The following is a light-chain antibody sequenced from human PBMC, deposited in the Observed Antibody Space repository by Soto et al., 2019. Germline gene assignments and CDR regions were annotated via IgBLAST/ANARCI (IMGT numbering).Light chain of an antibody. CDR1: QRVSND. J-gene: IGKJ1*01. CDR2: DTS. V-gene: IGKV3-15*01. Sequence: RTLYRATLSPSLGPTAARSSRARQRVSNDFAWYQHKPGHAPRLLIYDTSARATGIPARFSGSGSGTEFTLTISSLQSEDFALYYCQHSLRWPPTFGQGTKVDIK. CDR3: QHSLRWPPT.